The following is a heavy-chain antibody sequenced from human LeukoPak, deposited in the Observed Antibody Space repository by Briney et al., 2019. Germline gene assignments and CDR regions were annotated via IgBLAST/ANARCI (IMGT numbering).Heavy chain of an antibody. V-gene: IGHV3-74*01. CDR1: GFTLSSYW. Sequence: PGGSGRLSGAGSGFTLSSYWMRGVRQGPGKGVVWVARINSGGIKTSYADSGKGRFTISRDNAKNTLNLQMNSLRAEDTAVYYCARDLGQYYDTSDNWFDPWGQGTLVTVSS. J-gene: IGHJ5*01. CDR2: INSGGIKT. D-gene: IGHD3-22*01. CDR3: ARDLGQYYDTSDNWFDP.